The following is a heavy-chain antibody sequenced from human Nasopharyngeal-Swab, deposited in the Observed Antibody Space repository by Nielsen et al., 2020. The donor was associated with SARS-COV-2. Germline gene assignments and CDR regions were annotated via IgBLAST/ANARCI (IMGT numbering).Heavy chain of an antibody. CDR2: IYPGDSDT. Sequence: GESLKISCQGSGYSFTNHWIGWVRQTPGKGLEWVGIIYPGDSDTRYSPSFQGQVTISADKSISTAYLQWSSLKASDTAMYYCVRPEGVATSFKYYFQYGMDVWGQGTMVTVPS. V-gene: IGHV5-51*01. D-gene: IGHD5-12*01. J-gene: IGHJ6*02. CDR3: VRPEGVATSFKYYFQYGMDV. CDR1: GYSFTNHW.